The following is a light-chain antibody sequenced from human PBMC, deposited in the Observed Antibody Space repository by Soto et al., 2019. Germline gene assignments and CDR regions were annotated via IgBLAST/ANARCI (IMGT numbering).Light chain of an antibody. CDR3: QQSYSTPYT. J-gene: IGKJ2*01. Sequence: DIQMTQSPSSLSASVGDRVTITCRASQSISYYLNWYQQKPGKAPKLLIYAASSLQSGVPSRFSGSGSGTDFTLTISSLQPEDFATYYCQQSYSTPYTFGQGPRWRSN. V-gene: IGKV1-39*01. CDR1: QSISYY. CDR2: AAS.